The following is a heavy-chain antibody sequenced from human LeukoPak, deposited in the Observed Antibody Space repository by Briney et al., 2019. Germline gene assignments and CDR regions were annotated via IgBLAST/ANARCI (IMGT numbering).Heavy chain of an antibody. CDR3: ARALYYDILTGYYNGLGY. CDR2: ISAYNGNT. CDR1: GYTFTSYG. Sequence: ASVKVSCKASGYTFTSYGISWVRQAPGQGLEWMGWISAYNGNTNYAQKLQGRVTMTTDTSTSTAYMELRSLRSDDTAVYYCARALYYDILTGYYNGLGYWGQGTLVTVSS. V-gene: IGHV1-18*01. J-gene: IGHJ4*02. D-gene: IGHD3-9*01.